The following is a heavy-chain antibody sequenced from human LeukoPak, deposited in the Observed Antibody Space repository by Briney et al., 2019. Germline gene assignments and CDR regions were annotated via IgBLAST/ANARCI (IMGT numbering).Heavy chain of an antibody. V-gene: IGHV3-21*01. J-gene: IGHJ4*02. CDR3: ARGDSSSSGFDY. D-gene: IGHD6-6*01. CDR2: ISSSSSYI. Sequence: GGSLRLSFAASGFTFSSYSMNWVRQAPGKGLEWVSSISSSSSYIYYADSVKGRFTISRDNAKNSLYLQMNSLRAEDTAVYYCARGDSSSSGFDYWGQGTLVTVSS. CDR1: GFTFSSYS.